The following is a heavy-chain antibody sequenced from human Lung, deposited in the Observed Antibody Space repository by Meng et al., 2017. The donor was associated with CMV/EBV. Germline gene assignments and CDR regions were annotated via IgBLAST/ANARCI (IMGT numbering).Heavy chain of an antibody. D-gene: IGHD2-15*01. CDR1: GYNFTGYY. J-gene: IGHJ6*02. Sequence: ASVKVSXKASGYNFTGYYIHWVRQAPGQGLEWMGWINPNSGGTNYAQKFQGRITMTGDTSIITAYMELSRLRSDDMAVYHCARVKRYCTGGTCSSTGCYGMDVWGQGTXVTV. CDR2: INPNSGGT. V-gene: IGHV1-2*02. CDR3: ARVKRYCTGGTCSSTGCYGMDV.